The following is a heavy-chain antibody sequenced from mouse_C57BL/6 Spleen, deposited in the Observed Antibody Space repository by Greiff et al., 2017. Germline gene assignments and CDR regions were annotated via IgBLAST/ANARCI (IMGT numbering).Heavy chain of an antibody. Sequence: QVQLQQSGPELVKPGASVKISCKASGYAFSSSWMNWVKQRPGKGLEWIGRIYPGDGDTNYNGKFKGKATLTADKSSSTAYMQLSSLTSEDSAVYFCARIYYDYDEDYAMDYWGQGTSVTVSS. CDR1: GYAFSSSW. D-gene: IGHD2-4*01. V-gene: IGHV1-82*01. CDR3: ARIYYDYDEDYAMDY. J-gene: IGHJ4*01. CDR2: IYPGDGDT.